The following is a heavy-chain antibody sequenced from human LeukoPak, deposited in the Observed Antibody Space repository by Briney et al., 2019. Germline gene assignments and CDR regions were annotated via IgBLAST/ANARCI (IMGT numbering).Heavy chain of an antibody. CDR3: VRGKSNAFAF. J-gene: IGHJ3*01. CDR2: ISTTSSSI. V-gene: IGHV3-48*04. Sequence: PGGSLRLSCAASGFIFSSYGMNWVRQAPGQGLEWVSYISTTSSSIYYADSVKGRFTISRDNAKSSLYLQMNSLRAEDTAMYYCVRGKSNAFAFWGQGTMVTVSS. CDR1: GFIFSSYG.